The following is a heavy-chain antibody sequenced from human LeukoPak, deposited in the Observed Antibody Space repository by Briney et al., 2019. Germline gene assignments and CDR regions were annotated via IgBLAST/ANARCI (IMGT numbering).Heavy chain of an antibody. D-gene: IGHD6-13*01. V-gene: IGHV3-30*03. CDR3: ASASIAAAGTPLGN. J-gene: IGHJ4*02. CDR2: ISYDGSNK. Sequence: PGRSLRLSCAASGFTFSSYGMHWVRQAPGKGLEWVAVISYDGSNKYYADSVKGRFTISRDNSKNTLDLQMNSLRAEDTAVYYCASASIAAAGTPLGNWGQGTLVTVSS. CDR1: GFTFSSYG.